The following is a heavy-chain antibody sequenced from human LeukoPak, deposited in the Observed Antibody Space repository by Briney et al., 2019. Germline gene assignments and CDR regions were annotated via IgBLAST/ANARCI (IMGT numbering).Heavy chain of an antibody. CDR1: GYTFTSYG. CDR3: ARVKGVGTSYYDFWSGYSGAEGVPLSIDY. V-gene: IGHV1-18*01. CDR2: ISAYNGNT. J-gene: IGHJ4*02. Sequence: ASVKVSCKASGYTFTSYGISWVRQAPGQGLKWMGWISAYNGNTNYAQKLQGRVTMTTDTSTSTAYMELRSLRSGDTAVYYCARVKGVGTSYYDFWSGYSGAEGVPLSIDYWGQGTLVTVSS. D-gene: IGHD3-3*01.